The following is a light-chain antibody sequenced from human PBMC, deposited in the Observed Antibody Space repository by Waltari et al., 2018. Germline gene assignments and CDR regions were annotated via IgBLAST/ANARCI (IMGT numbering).Light chain of an antibody. CDR2: EDN. Sequence: QSVLTQPPSVSAAPGQRVPIPCSGGRSNIGNNYVSWYRQFPGTAPKLLIYEDNERPSGVPGRFSGSKSGTSATLDITGLQAGDEADYYCGTWDSSLSGAVFGGGTHLTVL. CDR1: RSNIGNNY. J-gene: IGLJ7*01. CDR3: GTWDSSLSGAV. V-gene: IGLV1-51*02.